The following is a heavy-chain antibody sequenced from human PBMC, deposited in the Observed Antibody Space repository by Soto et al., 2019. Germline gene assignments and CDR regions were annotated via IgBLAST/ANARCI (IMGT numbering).Heavy chain of an antibody. CDR1: GFTFSSYA. Sequence: QVQLVESGGGVVQPGGSLRLSCAASGFTFSSYAMHWVRQAPGKGLEWVAVISYDGSNKYYADSVKGRFTISRDNSKNTLYLQMNSLRAEDTAVYYCARDSGLGSWYDLTGFFDYWGQGTLVTVSS. D-gene: IGHD6-13*01. CDR3: ARDSGLGSWYDLTGFFDY. V-gene: IGHV3-30-3*01. CDR2: ISYDGSNK. J-gene: IGHJ4*02.